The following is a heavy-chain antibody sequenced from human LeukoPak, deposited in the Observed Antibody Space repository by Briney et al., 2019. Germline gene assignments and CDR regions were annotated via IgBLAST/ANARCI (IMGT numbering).Heavy chain of an antibody. Sequence: GGSLRLSCVVSGFTFSTSAMSWVRQAPGKGLEWVSGISESGGSTYYADSVKGRFTVSRDNSKNTLYLQMNSLRAEDTAVYYCAKDYRDGYNYFDYWGQGTLVTVSS. J-gene: IGHJ4*02. V-gene: IGHV3-23*01. D-gene: IGHD5-24*01. CDR1: GFTFSTSA. CDR3: AKDYRDGYNYFDY. CDR2: ISESGGST.